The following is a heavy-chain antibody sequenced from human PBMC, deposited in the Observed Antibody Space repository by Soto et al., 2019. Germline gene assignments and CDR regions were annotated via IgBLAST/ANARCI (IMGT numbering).Heavy chain of an antibody. J-gene: IGHJ5*02. CDR3: AWRLFGWGIWFDP. V-gene: IGHV4-59*01. CDR2: IYYSGST. CDR1: GGSISSYY. D-gene: IGHD3-10*02. Sequence: PSETLSLTCTVSGGSISSYYWSWIRQPPGKGLEWIGYIYYSGSTNYNPSLKSRVTISVDTSKNQFSLKLSSVTAADTAVYYCAWRLFGWGIWFDPWGQGTLVTVSA.